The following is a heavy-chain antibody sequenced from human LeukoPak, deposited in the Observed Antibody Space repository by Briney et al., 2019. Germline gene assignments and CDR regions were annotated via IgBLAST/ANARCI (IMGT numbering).Heavy chain of an antibody. CDR3: ARFLYLGFRKLHAFDI. Sequence: GASVKVSCKASGGTFSSYAISWVRQAPGQGLEWMGRIIPILGIANYAQKFQGRVTITTDESTSTAYMELSSLRSEDTAVYYCARFLYLGFRKLHAFDIWGQGTMVTVSS. CDR1: GGTFSSYA. CDR2: IIPILGIA. J-gene: IGHJ3*02. D-gene: IGHD2-15*01. V-gene: IGHV1-69*04.